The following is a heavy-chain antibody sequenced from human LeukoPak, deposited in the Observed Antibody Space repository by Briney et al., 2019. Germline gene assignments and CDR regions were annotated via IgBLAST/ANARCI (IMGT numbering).Heavy chain of an antibody. V-gene: IGHV1-2*02. CDR2: INPNSGGT. CDR1: GYTFTGYY. J-gene: IGHJ1*01. Sequence: VASVKVSCKASGYTFTGYYIHWVRQAPGQGLEGMGWINPNSGGTNYIQKFQGRVTMTRDTSISTAYIELSRLRSDDTAVYYCARSTTPDENEYFEHWGQGTLVTVSS. CDR3: ARSTTPDENEYFEH. D-gene: IGHD2/OR15-2a*01.